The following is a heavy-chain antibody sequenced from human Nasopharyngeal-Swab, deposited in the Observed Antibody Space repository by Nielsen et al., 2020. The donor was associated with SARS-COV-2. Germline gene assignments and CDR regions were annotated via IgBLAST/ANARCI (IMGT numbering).Heavy chain of an antibody. CDR1: GFTFSSYA. V-gene: IGHV3-30*04. J-gene: IGHJ4*02. Sequence: GESLKISCAASGFTFSSYAMNWVRQAPGKGLEWVAVIAYDGSNKYYADSVKGRFTISRDNSKNTLYLQMNSLRAEDTAVYYCARTLGGYYYFDYWGQGTLVTVSS. CDR3: ARTLGGYYYFDY. CDR2: IAYDGSNK. D-gene: IGHD3-22*01.